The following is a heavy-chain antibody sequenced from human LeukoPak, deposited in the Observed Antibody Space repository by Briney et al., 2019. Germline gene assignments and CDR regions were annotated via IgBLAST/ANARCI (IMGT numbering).Heavy chain of an antibody. CDR1: GYTFTGYY. V-gene: IGHV1-2*02. CDR2: INPNSGGT. D-gene: IGHD1-7*01. Sequence: ASVKVSCKASGYTFTGYYMHWVRQAPGQGLEWMGWINPNSGGTNYAQKFQGRVTMTRDTSISTAYMELSRLRSDDTAVYYCARDSFVDLRYNWNYGIDAFDIWGQGTMVTVSS. J-gene: IGHJ3*02. CDR3: ARDSFVDLRYNWNYGIDAFDI.